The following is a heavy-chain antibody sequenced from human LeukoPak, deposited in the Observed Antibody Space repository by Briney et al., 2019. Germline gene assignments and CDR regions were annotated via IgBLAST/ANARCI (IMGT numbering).Heavy chain of an antibody. J-gene: IGHJ6*02. Sequence: GGSLRLSCAASGFTFSSYSMNWVRQAPGKGLEWGSSISSSSSYIYYADSVKGRFTISRDNAKNSLYLQMNSLRAEDTAVYYCARYGDPSLGPYYYYGMDVWGQGTTVTVSS. D-gene: IGHD4-17*01. CDR1: GFTFSSYS. CDR2: ISSSSSYI. CDR3: ARYGDPSLGPYYYYGMDV. V-gene: IGHV3-21*01.